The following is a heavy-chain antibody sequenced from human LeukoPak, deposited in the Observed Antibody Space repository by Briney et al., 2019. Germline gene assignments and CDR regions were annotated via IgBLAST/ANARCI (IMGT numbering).Heavy chain of an antibody. D-gene: IGHD6-19*01. Sequence: ASVKVSCKASGCTFTSYDINWVRQATGQGLEWMGWMNPNSGNTGYAQKFQGRVTMTRNTSISTAYMELSSLRSEDTAVYYCARGIGGWYTPWFDPWGQGTLVTVSS. CDR1: GCTFTSYD. V-gene: IGHV1-8*01. CDR2: MNPNSGNT. CDR3: ARGIGGWYTPWFDP. J-gene: IGHJ5*02.